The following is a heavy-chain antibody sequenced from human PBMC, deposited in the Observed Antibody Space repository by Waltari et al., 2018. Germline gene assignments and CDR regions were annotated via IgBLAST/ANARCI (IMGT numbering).Heavy chain of an antibody. D-gene: IGHD5-12*01. Sequence: EVPLVDSGGVLVQPGRSLRLSCPASGFTFDDYAMHCVRQAPGKGREGVSGISGNSGSRGYADSVKGRFSISRDNAKNSLYLQMNSRRAEDTALDYCAKDDMGYSGYDYWGQGTLGTVSS. J-gene: IGHJ4*02. V-gene: IGHV3-9*01. CDR2: ISGNSGSR. CDR1: GFTFDDYA. CDR3: AKDDMGYSGYDY.